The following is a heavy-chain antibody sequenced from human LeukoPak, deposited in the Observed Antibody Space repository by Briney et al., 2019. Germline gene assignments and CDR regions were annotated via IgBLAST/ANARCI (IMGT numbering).Heavy chain of an antibody. D-gene: IGHD2-15*01. V-gene: IGHV3-23*01. Sequence: PGGSLRLSCAASGFTFSSYGMSWVRQAPGKGLGWVSAISGNGGSTYYADSVKGRFTISRDNSKNTLYLQMNSLRAEDTALYYCARRYCGGGTCYPIDFWGQGTLVTVSS. J-gene: IGHJ4*02. CDR2: ISGNGGST. CDR1: GFTFSSYG. CDR3: ARRYCGGGTCYPIDF.